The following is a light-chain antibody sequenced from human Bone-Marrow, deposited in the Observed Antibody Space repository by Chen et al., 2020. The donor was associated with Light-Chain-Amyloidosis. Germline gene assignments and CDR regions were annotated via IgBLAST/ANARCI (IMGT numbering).Light chain of an antibody. CDR3: GTWDNGLSAVV. CDR1: SSNIGNDY. V-gene: IGLV1-51*01. CDR2: DNN. J-gene: IGLJ2*01. Sequence: QSVLTQPPSVSAAPGQTVTISCSGSSSNIGNDYLSWYQQLPGTAPKLLIYDNNKRPSGIPDRFSGSKSGTSATLGITGLQTGDEADYYCGTWDNGLSAVVFGGGTKLTVL.